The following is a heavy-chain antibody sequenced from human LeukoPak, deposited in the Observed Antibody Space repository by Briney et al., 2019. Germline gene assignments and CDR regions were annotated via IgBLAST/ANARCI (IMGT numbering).Heavy chain of an antibody. V-gene: IGHV3-21*01. Sequence: GGSLRLSCAASGFTFSSYSMNWVRQAPGKGLEWVSSISSSSSYIYYADSVKGRFTISRDNAKHSLYLQMNSLRAEDTAVYYCAREKLELSFDYWGQGTLVTVSS. CDR1: GFTFSSYS. D-gene: IGHD1-7*01. CDR2: ISSSSSYI. CDR3: AREKLELSFDY. J-gene: IGHJ4*02.